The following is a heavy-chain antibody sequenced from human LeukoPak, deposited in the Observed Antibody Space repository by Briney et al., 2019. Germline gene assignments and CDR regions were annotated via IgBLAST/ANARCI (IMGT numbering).Heavy chain of an antibody. V-gene: IGHV1-69*01. J-gene: IGHJ5*02. CDR1: GGTFSSYA. CDR3: ARDIEWELHHWFDP. D-gene: IGHD1-26*01. Sequence: ASVKVSCKASGGTFSSYAISWVRQAPGQGLEWMGGIIPIFGTANYAQKFQGRVTITADESTSTAYMELSSLRSEDTAVYYCARDIEWELHHWFDPWGQGTLVTVSS. CDR2: IIPIFGTA.